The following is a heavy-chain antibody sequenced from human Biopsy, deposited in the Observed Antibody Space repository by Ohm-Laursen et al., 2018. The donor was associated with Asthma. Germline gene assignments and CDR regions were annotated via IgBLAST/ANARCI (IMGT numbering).Heavy chain of an antibody. J-gene: IGHJ6*02. CDR2: INHSGST. Sequence: PGTLSLTCAVSGGSISSSNWWSWVRQPPGKRLEWIGEINHSGSTNYNPSLKSRVTISVDTSKNQFSLKLSSVTAADTAVYYCARITNDRIAAAGRYYYYGMDVWGQGTTVTVSS. CDR3: ARITNDRIAAAGRYYYYGMDV. D-gene: IGHD6-13*01. V-gene: IGHV4-4*03. CDR1: GGSISSSNW.